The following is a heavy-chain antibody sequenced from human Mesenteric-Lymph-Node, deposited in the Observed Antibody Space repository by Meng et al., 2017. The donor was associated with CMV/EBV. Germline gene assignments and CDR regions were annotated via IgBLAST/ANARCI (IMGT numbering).Heavy chain of an antibody. V-gene: IGHV1-18*01. CDR3: ARVPARPDYYYYGMDV. J-gene: IGHJ6*02. CDR2: ISANNDRT. D-gene: IGHD6-6*01. CDR1: GYTFNTYG. Sequence: ASVKVSCKAYGYTFNTYGIAWVRQAPGQGLEWMGWISANNDRTNYAQKFQGRVTMTTDASTTTAYMDLRSLRSEDTAVYYCARVPARPDYYYYGMDVWGQGTTVTVSS.